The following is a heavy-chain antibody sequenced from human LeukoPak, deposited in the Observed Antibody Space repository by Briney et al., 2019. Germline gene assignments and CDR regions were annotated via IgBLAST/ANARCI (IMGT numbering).Heavy chain of an antibody. D-gene: IGHD4-23*01. V-gene: IGHV3-30-3*01. CDR3: ARGDHYGGNPIDFDY. J-gene: IGHJ4*02. Sequence: PGRSLRLSCAASGFTFSSYAMHWVRQAPGKGLEWVAVISYDGSNNYYADSVKGRFTISRDNSKNTLYLQMNSLRAEDTAVYYCARGDHYGGNPIDFDYWGQGTLVTVSS. CDR2: ISYDGSNN. CDR1: GFTFSSYA.